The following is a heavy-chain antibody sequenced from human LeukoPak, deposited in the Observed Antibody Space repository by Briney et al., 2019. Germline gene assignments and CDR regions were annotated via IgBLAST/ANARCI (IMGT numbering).Heavy chain of an antibody. Sequence: GGSLRLSCSAAGFTFKSYPMHWVRQAPGKGLEFVSAISSNGGSTYYADSVKGRLTISRDNSKNTLYLQMSSLRAEDTALYYCVKGHYYVMDVWGQGTTVTVSS. CDR2: ISSNGGST. CDR3: VKGHYYVMDV. V-gene: IGHV3-64D*09. J-gene: IGHJ6*02. CDR1: GFTFKSYP.